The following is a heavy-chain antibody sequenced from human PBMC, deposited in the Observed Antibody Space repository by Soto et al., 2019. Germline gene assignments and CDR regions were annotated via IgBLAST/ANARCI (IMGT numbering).Heavy chain of an antibody. J-gene: IGHJ3*02. Sequence: SGPTLVNPTQTLTLTCTFSGFSLSTSGMRVSWIRQPPGKALEWLARIDWDDDKFYSTSLRTRLTISKDTSKNQVVLTMTNMDPVDTATYYCARIGGYYDATGAFDIWGQGTMVTVS. CDR2: IDWDDDK. D-gene: IGHD3-22*01. CDR3: ARIGGYYDATGAFDI. V-gene: IGHV2-70*04. CDR1: GFSLSTSGMR.